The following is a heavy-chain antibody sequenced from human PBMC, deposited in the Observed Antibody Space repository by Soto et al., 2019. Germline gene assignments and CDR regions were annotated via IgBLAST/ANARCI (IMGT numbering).Heavy chain of an antibody. V-gene: IGHV3-74*01. Sequence: GGSMRLSCEGAGFTFSGYWVHWVRQAPGKGLVWVSRINTDGSSTSSADSVKGRFTISRDNAKNTLYLQMNSLRVEDTAVYYCTSTDCPDYWGQGTLVTVSS. J-gene: IGHJ4*02. CDR3: TSTDCPDY. CDR2: INTDGSST. D-gene: IGHD2-21*02. CDR1: GFTFSGYW.